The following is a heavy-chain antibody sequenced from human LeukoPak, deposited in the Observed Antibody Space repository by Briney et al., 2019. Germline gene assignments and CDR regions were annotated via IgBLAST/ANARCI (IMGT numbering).Heavy chain of an antibody. D-gene: IGHD3-10*01. CDR1: GDSISSGDYY. Sequence: SETLSLTCTVSGDSISSGDYYWSWIRQPAGKGLEWIGRISSSGSTNYNPSLKSRVTISVDTSKNQFSLKLSSVTAADTAVYYCARVTESYGSGRRHNYYYYYMDVWGKGTTVTISS. CDR2: ISSSGST. V-gene: IGHV4-61*02. CDR3: ARVTESYGSGRRHNYYYYYMDV. J-gene: IGHJ6*03.